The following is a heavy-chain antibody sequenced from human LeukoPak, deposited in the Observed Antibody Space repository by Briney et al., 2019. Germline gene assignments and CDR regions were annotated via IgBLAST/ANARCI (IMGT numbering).Heavy chain of an antibody. Sequence: PSETLSLTCTVSGGSISSYYWSWIRQPPGKGLEWIGYIYYSGSTNYNPSLKSRVTISVDTSKNQFSLKLSSVTAPDTAVYYCARAPRWSGSTSFFDYWGQGTLVTVSS. CDR1: GGSISSYY. V-gene: IGHV4-59*08. CDR2: IYYSGST. J-gene: IGHJ4*02. CDR3: ARAPRWSGSTSFFDY. D-gene: IGHD3-10*02.